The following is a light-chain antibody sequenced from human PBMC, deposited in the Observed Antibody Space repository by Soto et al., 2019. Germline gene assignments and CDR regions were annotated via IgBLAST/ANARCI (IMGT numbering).Light chain of an antibody. J-gene: IGLJ3*02. Sequence: QAVVTQEPSLTVSPGGTVTLTCGSSTGGVTSGHYPYWFQQKPGQAPTTLIYDIRVKHSWTPAWFSGSLLGGKAALTLSGAQPEDEADYYCLLHYSGARVFGGGTKLTVL. CDR3: LLHYSGARV. CDR1: TGGVTSGHY. CDR2: DIR. V-gene: IGLV7-46*01.